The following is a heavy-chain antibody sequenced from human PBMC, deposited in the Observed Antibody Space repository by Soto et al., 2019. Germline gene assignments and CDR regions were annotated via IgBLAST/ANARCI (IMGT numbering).Heavy chain of an antibody. CDR1: GFTFSDYY. J-gene: IGHJ6*02. CDR3: AKDKNLGYCSSTSCYGGMDV. D-gene: IGHD2-2*01. CDR2: ISSSGSTI. V-gene: IGHV3-11*01. Sequence: GGSLRLSCAASGFTFSDYYMSWIRQAPGKGLEWVSYISSSGSTIYYADSVKGRFTISRDNAKNSLYLQMNSLRAEDTAVYYCAKDKNLGYCSSTSCYGGMDVWGQGTTVTVSS.